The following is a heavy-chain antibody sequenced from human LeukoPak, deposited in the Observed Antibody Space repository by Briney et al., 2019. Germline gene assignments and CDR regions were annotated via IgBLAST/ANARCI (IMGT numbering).Heavy chain of an antibody. Sequence: GGSLRLSCAASGFTFSSYWMSWVRQAPGKGLEWVANIEQDGSEKYYVDSVKGRFTISRDNAKNSLYLQMNSLRAEDTAVYYCARDAYSSSWGVYYYYYMDVWGKGTTVTVSS. J-gene: IGHJ6*03. CDR1: GFTFSSYW. CDR2: IEQDGSEK. V-gene: IGHV3-7*01. CDR3: ARDAYSSSWGVYYYYYMDV. D-gene: IGHD6-13*01.